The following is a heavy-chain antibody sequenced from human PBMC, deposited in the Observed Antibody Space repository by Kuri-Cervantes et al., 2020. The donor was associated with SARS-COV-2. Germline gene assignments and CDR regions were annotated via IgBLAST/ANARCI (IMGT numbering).Heavy chain of an antibody. CDR1: GGTFSSYA. V-gene: IGHV1-58*02. Sequence: PSVKVSCKASGGTFSSYAISWVRQAPGQGLEWMGGIVVGSGTTNYAQNFQERLIITRDMSTGTTYMELSSLRSEDTAVYYCAKDCGSRCPQRSGFGYWGQATLVTVSS. D-gene: IGHD2-15*01. CDR2: IVVGSGTT. J-gene: IGHJ4*02. CDR3: AKDCGSRCPQRSGFGY.